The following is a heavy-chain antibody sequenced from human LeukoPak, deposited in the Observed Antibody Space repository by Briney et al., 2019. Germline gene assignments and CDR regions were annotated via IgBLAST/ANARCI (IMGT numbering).Heavy chain of an antibody. Sequence: ASVKVSCKASGYTFTGYYMHWVRQAPGQGLEWMGWINPNSGGTNYAQKFQGRVTMTRDTSITTAYMELSRLRSDDTTVYYCARGRYNWNDGYYYYMDVWGKGTTVTISS. J-gene: IGHJ6*03. CDR2: INPNSGGT. D-gene: IGHD1-1*01. V-gene: IGHV1-2*02. CDR3: ARGRYNWNDGYYYYMDV. CDR1: GYTFTGYY.